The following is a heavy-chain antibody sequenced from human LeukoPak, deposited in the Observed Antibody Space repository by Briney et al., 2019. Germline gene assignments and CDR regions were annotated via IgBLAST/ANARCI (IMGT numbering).Heavy chain of an antibody. V-gene: IGHV1-24*01. D-gene: IGHD5-12*01. CDR2: FDPEDGET. J-gene: IGHJ6*04. CDR3: ATDSGPTNGNYYYGMDV. CDR1: GYTLTELS. Sequence: GASVKVSCKVSGYTLTELSMHWVRQAPGKGLEWMGGFDPEDGETIYAQKFQGRVTMTEDTSTDTAYMELSSLRSVDTAVYYCATDSGPTNGNYYYGMDVWGKGTTVTVSS.